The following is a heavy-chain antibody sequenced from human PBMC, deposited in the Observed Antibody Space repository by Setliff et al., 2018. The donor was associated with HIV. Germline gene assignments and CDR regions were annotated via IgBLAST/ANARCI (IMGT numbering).Heavy chain of an antibody. CDR3: SQQLLHM. D-gene: IGHD6-13*01. CDR1: GFTFSSYG. V-gene: IGHV3-7*01. CDR2: IKQDGSEK. J-gene: IGHJ4*02. Sequence: GGSLRLSCAASGFTFSSYGMHWVRQAPGKGLEWVARIKQDGSEKYHVDSVKGRFTISRDNAKNSLYLQMNSLRAEDTAVYYCSQQLLHMGGKGTLVTVSS.